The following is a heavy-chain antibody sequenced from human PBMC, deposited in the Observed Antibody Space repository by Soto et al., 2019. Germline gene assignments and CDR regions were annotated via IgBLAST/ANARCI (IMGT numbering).Heavy chain of an antibody. CDR2: IIPIFGTA. CDR1: AGTFSSYA. D-gene: IGHD6-13*01. CDR3: ARDSTDVIAAAGRDYYYGMDV. Sequence: EPSVYVSCKASAGTFSSYAISWVRQAPGQGLEWMGGIIPIFGTANYAQKFQGRVTITADESTSTAYMELSSLRSEDTAVYYCARDSTDVIAAAGRDYYYGMDVWGQGTTVTVSS. V-gene: IGHV1-69*13. J-gene: IGHJ6*02.